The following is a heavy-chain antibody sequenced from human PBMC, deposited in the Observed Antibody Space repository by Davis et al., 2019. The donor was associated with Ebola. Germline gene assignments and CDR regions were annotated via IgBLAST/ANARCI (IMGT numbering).Heavy chain of an antibody. CDR1: GFTFSSYE. Sequence: GESLKVSCAASGFTFSSYEMNWVRQAPGKGLEWVGFIRSKAYGGTTEYAASVKGRFTISRDDSKSIAYLQMNSLKTEDTAVYYCTRDRYDYGDYGGNYWGQGTLVTVSS. CDR3: TRDRYDYGDYGGNY. V-gene: IGHV3-49*04. D-gene: IGHD4-17*01. J-gene: IGHJ4*02. CDR2: IRSKAYGGTT.